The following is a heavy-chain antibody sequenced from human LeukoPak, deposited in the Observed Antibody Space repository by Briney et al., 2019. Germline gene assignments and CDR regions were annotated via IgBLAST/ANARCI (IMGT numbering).Heavy chain of an antibody. D-gene: IGHD5-24*01. CDR2: INPSGGST. J-gene: IGHJ4*02. V-gene: IGHV1-46*01. Sequence: ASVKVYCKASGYTFTRYYMHWVRQAPGQGLEWMGIINPSGGSTSYAQKFQGRVTMTRDTSTSTVYMELSSLRSEDTAVYYCARDLGQDGIGDYWGQGTLVTVSS. CDR3: ARDLGQDGIGDY. CDR1: GYTFTRYY.